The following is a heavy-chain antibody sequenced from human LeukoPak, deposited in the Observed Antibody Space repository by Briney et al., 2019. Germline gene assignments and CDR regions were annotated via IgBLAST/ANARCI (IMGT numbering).Heavy chain of an antibody. CDR2: INHSGST. D-gene: IGHD2-2*01. CDR3: ARGRSSRGDVVVPAAGKYYFDY. CDR1: GGSFSGYY. V-gene: IGHV4-34*01. J-gene: IGHJ4*02. Sequence: SETLSLTCAAYGGSFSGYYWSWIRQPPGKGLEWIGEINHSGSTNYNPSLKSRVTISVDTSKNQFSLKLSSVTAADTAVYYCARGRSSRGDVVVPAAGKYYFDYWGQGTLVTVSS.